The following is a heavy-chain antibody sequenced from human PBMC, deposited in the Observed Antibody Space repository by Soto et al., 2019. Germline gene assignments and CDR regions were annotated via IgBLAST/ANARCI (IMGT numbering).Heavy chain of an antibody. CDR1: GFTFSSYA. Sequence: EVQLVESGGGLVQPGGSLRLSCAASGFTFSSYAMSWVRQAPGKGLEWVSAISGSGGSTYYADSVKGRFTISRDNSKNTLYLQMNSLRAEDTAVYYCAKKGDVLRYFDWLLSPLDYWGQGTLVTVSS. CDR3: AKKGDVLRYFDWLLSPLDY. D-gene: IGHD3-9*01. V-gene: IGHV3-23*04. J-gene: IGHJ4*02. CDR2: ISGSGGST.